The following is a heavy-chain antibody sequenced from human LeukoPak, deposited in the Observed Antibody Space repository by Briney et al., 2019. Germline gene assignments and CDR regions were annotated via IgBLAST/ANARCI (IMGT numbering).Heavy chain of an antibody. D-gene: IGHD3-3*01. CDR2: IQSKTDGGTT. V-gene: IGHV3-15*01. CDR3: TTVIGDGGSDFPDY. Sequence: GGSLGLSCAASGFAFNNAWMTWVRQAPGKGLEWVGRIQSKTDGGTTDYVAPVRGRFTISRDDSKNTLYLQMNSLKTEDTAVYYCTTVIGDGGSDFPDYWGQGTLVTVSS. J-gene: IGHJ4*02. CDR1: GFAFNNAW.